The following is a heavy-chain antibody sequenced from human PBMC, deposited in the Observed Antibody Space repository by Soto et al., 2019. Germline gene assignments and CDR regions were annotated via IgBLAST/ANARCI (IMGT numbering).Heavy chain of an antibody. Sequence: KASETLSLTCAVSGASISTNNWWSWVRQPPGKGLEWIGEVYHSGSTNCNPSLKSRVTISIDKSKNQFSLRLTSMTAADTAVYYCAVPGAGDFDYWSQGTLVTSPQ. V-gene: IGHV4-4*02. CDR1: GASISTNNW. CDR2: VYHSGST. CDR3: AVPGAGDFDY. J-gene: IGHJ4*02. D-gene: IGHD6-13*01.